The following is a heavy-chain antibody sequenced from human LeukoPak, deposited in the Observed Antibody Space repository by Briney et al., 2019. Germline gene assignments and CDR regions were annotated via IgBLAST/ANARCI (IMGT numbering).Heavy chain of an antibody. Sequence: GASVKVSCKASGYTFTGYYMHWVRQAPGQGLEWMGWINPNSGDTNYAQKFQGRVTMTRDTSISTAYMELSRLRSDDTAVYYCAREGGDYDILTGYYGTKYYFDYWGQGTLVTVSS. CDR3: AREGGDYDILTGYYGTKYYFDY. CDR2: INPNSGDT. CDR1: GYTFTGYY. V-gene: IGHV1-2*02. D-gene: IGHD3-9*01. J-gene: IGHJ4*02.